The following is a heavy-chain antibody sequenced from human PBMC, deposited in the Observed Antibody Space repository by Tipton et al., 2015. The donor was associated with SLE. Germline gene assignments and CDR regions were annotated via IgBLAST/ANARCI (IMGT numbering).Heavy chain of an antibody. CDR1: GFTFTSSG. CDR3: ARSIVATTDFDY. V-gene: IGHV1-18*01. D-gene: IGHD5-12*01. Sequence: QLVQSGAEVKKPGASVKVSCKTSGFTFTSSGISWVRQAPGQGLEWMGWIRTYSGTTNYAQQLQGRVTMTTDTSTSTAYMELRSLRSDDTAVYYCARSIVATTDFDYWGQGTLVTVSA. CDR2: IRTYSGTT. J-gene: IGHJ4*02.